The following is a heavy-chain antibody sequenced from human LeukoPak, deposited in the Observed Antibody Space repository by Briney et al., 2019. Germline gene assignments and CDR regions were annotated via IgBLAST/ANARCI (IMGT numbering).Heavy chain of an antibody. J-gene: IGHJ4*02. CDR2: ISGSGGST. Sequence: GGSLRLPCGACGFLLSRYAMSWVRQAPGKGLEGVSAISGSGGSTYYADSVKGRFTISRDNSKNTLYLQMNSLRAEDTAVYYCAKDRSIVGATIPSFDYWGQGTLVTVSS. CDR1: GFLLSRYA. D-gene: IGHD1-26*01. V-gene: IGHV3-23*01. CDR3: AKDRSIVGATIPSFDY.